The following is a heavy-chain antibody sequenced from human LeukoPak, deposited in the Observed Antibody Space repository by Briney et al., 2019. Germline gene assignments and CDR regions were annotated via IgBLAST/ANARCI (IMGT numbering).Heavy chain of an antibody. J-gene: IGHJ3*02. CDR2: ISSSSSTT. CDR1: GFTFSSYT. D-gene: IGHD3-10*01. Sequence: PGGSLRLSCAASGFTFSSYTMNWVRQAPGKGLEWVSYISSSSSTTYYADSVKGRFTISRDNAKNSLYLQMNSLRVEDTAVYYCARTHYDAFDIWGQGTMVTVSS. CDR3: ARTHYDAFDI. V-gene: IGHV3-48*01.